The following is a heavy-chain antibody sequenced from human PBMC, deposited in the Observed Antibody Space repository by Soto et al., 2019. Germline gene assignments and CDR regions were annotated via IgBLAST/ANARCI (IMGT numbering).Heavy chain of an antibody. CDR2: INPNSGGT. V-gene: IGHV1-2*04. D-gene: IGHD3-3*01. J-gene: IGHJ3*02. CDR1: GYTFTGYY. Sequence: ASVKVSCKASGYTFTGYYMHWVRQAPGQGLEWMGWINPNSGGTNYAQKFQGWVTMTRDTSISTAYMELSRLRSDDTAVYYCARDHDFWSGDAFDIWGQGTMVTVS. CDR3: ARDHDFWSGDAFDI.